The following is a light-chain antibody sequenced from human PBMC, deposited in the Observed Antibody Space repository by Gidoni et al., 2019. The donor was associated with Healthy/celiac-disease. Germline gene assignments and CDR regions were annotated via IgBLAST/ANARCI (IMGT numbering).Light chain of an antibody. V-gene: IGLV2-14*01. Sequence: QSALTQPASVSGSPGQSLTISCTGTSSDVGGYNYVSWYQQHPGKAPKLMIYDVNKRPSGGSNRFSGSKSGNTASLTISGLQAEDEADYYCSSYTSSSTLYVFGTGTKVTVL. CDR1: SSDVGGYNY. CDR3: SSYTSSSTLYV. J-gene: IGLJ1*01. CDR2: DVN.